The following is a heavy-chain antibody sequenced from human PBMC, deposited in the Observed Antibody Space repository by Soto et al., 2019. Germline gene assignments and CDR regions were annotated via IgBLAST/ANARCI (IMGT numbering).Heavy chain of an antibody. J-gene: IGHJ4*02. CDR2: ISYDGNNK. D-gene: IGHD1-1*01. CDR3: AKSVYNWNDGFFDY. V-gene: IGHV3-30*18. Sequence: QVQLVESGGGVVQPGRSLRLSCAASGFTFSTYGMHWVRQAPGKGLEWVAVISYDGNNKYYADSVKGRFTISRDNSKNPLDLEMSSLRAEDTGVDYWAKSVYNWNDGFFDYWGQGTLVTVSS. CDR1: GFTFSTYG.